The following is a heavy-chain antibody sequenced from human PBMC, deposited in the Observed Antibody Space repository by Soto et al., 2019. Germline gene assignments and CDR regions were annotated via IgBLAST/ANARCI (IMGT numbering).Heavy chain of an antibody. V-gene: IGHV4-31*03. CDR2: IYYSGST. J-gene: IGHJ4*02. CDR1: GGSISSGGYY. D-gene: IGHD2-2*01. Sequence: QVQLQESGPGLVKLSQTLSLTCTVSGGSISSGGYYWSWIRQHPGKGLEWIGYIYYSGSTYYNPSLKSRVTISVDTSKNQFSLKLSSVTAADTAVYYCARIYCSSTSCLIDYWGQGTLVTVSS. CDR3: ARIYCSSTSCLIDY.